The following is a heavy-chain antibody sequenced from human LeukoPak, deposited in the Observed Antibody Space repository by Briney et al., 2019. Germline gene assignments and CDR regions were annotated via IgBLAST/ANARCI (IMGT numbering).Heavy chain of an antibody. J-gene: IGHJ4*02. CDR3: AKLSDYYGSGSYLDY. V-gene: IGHV3-23*01. Sequence: PGGSLRLSCAASGFTFSSYAMSWVRQAPGKGLEWVSAISGSGGSTYYADSVKGRFTISRDNCKNTLYLQMNSLRAEDTAVYYCAKLSDYYGSGSYLDYWGQGTLVTVSS. D-gene: IGHD3-10*01. CDR2: ISGSGGST. CDR1: GFTFSSYA.